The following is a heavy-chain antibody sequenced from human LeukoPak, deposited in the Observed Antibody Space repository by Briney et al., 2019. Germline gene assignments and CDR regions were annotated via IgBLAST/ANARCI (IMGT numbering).Heavy chain of an antibody. J-gene: IGHJ4*02. D-gene: IGHD6-13*01. CDR2: ISGGSSST. CDR3: AKGGGIAAPGGDFDY. V-gene: IGHV3-23*01. CDR1: GFTFSIYA. Sequence: PGGSLRLSCAASGFTFSIYAMSWVRQAPGKGPEWVSGISGGSSSTYFSGSVKGRFTISRDNSKNTLSLQMNSLRAEDTAVYYCAKGGGIAAPGGDFDYWGQGTLVTVSS.